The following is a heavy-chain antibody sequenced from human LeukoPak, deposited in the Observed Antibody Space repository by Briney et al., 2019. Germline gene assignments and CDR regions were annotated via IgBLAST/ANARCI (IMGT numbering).Heavy chain of an antibody. CDR1: GDTVSSNSAA. CDR3: ARAGHGSHWFDP. CDR2: TYYVSKWRT. D-gene: IGHD6-19*01. Sequence: SQTLSLTCAISGDTVSSNSAAWNWIRQSPSRGLEWLGRTYYVSKWRTDYAVSVESRIVINPDTSKNQFSLQLSSVTPEDSAVYYCARAGHGSHWFDPWGQGTPVTVSS. J-gene: IGHJ5*02. V-gene: IGHV6-1*01.